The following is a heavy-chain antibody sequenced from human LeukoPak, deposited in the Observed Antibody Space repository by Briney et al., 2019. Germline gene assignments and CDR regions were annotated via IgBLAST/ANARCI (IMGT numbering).Heavy chain of an antibody. CDR2: FIPIFGTA. CDR3: AAGLITVIVVDGDYYYYMDV. CDR1: GGTFSIYT. D-gene: IGHD3-22*01. V-gene: IGHV1-69*05. J-gene: IGHJ6*03. Sequence: GSSGKFSSKALGGTFSIYTISGVGQPPGQGLRGMGRFIPIFGTANNAQKFRGRVTITTDESTSTAYMELSSLRCEDTAVYYCAAGLITVIVVDGDYYYYMDVWGKGTTVTVSS.